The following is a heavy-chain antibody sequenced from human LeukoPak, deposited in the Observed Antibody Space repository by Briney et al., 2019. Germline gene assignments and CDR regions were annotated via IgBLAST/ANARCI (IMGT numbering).Heavy chain of an antibody. CDR1: GYTFISYG. CDR3: ARDSSGTYRHPYYFDS. V-gene: IGHV1-18*01. Sequence: ASVKVSCKASGYTFISYGVSWVRQAPGQGLEWVGYVSAYNGNINYAQSLQGRVTMTTDTSTSTAYMELRSLTSDDTAVYYCARDSSGTYRHPYYFDSWGQGTLVTVSS. D-gene: IGHD1-26*01. J-gene: IGHJ4*02. CDR2: VSAYNGNI.